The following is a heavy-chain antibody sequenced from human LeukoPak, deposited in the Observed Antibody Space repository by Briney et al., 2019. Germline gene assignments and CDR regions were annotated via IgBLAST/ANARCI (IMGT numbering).Heavy chain of an antibody. Sequence: GGSLRLSCAASGFTFSDYYMSWIRQAPGKGLEWVSYISSSGSTIYYADSVKGRFTISRDNAKNSLYLQMNALTTEDTAVYYCAKDRGSGTYYLIPDYWGQGTLVIVSS. D-gene: IGHD3-10*01. CDR3: AKDRGSGTYYLIPDY. CDR1: GFTFSDYY. CDR2: ISSSGSTI. J-gene: IGHJ4*02. V-gene: IGHV3-11*04.